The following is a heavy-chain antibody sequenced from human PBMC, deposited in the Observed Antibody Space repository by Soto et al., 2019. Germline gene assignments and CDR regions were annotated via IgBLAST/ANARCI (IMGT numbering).Heavy chain of an antibody. V-gene: IGHV1-8*01. Sequence: QVQLVQSGAEVKKPGASVKVSCKASGYTFTNYDIHWVRQATGQGLEWMGWMNPDSGNTGQSNQFQAGATMTRVTSISTAYVEMSSLRSEDTAVYYCARGRFRRTWFDPWGQGTLVTVSS. CDR3: ARGRFRRTWFDP. CDR1: GYTFTNYD. J-gene: IGHJ5*02. D-gene: IGHD3-16*01. CDR2: MNPDSGNT.